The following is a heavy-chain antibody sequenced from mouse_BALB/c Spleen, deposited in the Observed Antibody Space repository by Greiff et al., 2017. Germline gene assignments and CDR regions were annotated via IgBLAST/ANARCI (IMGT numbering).Heavy chain of an antibody. CDR1: GYTFTSYW. CDR3: ARHSTRIFDY. J-gene: IGHJ2*01. Sequence: QVQLQQPGAELVKPGASVKLSCKASGYTFTSYWMHWVKQRPGQGLEWIGEINPSNGRTNYNEKFKSKATLTVDKSSSTAYMQLSSLTSEDSAVYYCARHSTRIFDYWGQGTTLTVSS. CDR2: INPSNGRT. D-gene: IGHD2-4*01. V-gene: IGHV1S81*02.